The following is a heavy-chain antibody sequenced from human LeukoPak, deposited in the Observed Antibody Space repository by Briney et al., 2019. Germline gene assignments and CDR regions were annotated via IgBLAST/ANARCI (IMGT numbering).Heavy chain of an antibody. CDR3: ARVAWELADAFDI. V-gene: IGHV3-48*03. Sequence: GGPLRLSCAASGFIFSNYEMTWVRQAPGKGLEWVSYIPGSGSPLYYADSLKGRFTISRDNAKNSLYLHMNSLSAEDTAVYYCARVAWELADAFDIWGQGTMVTVSS. D-gene: IGHD1-26*01. CDR1: GFIFSNYE. CDR2: IPGSGSPL. J-gene: IGHJ3*02.